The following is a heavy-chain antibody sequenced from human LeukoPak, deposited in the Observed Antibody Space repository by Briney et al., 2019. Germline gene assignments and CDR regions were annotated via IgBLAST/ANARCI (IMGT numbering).Heavy chain of an antibody. Sequence: GGSLRLSCAASGFTFSTYSMNWVRQAPGKGLEWVSSISSSSSYIYYADSVKGRFTISRDNAKNSLYLQMNSLRAEDTAVYYCARVLGTGVVVAASSDCWGQGTLVTVSS. CDR3: ARVLGTGVVVAASSDC. CDR1: GFTFSTYS. D-gene: IGHD2-15*01. CDR2: ISSSSSYI. J-gene: IGHJ4*02. V-gene: IGHV3-21*01.